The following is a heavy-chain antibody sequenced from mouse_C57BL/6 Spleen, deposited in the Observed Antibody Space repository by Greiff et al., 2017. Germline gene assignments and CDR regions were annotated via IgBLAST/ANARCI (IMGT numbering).Heavy chain of an antibody. J-gene: IGHJ3*01. CDR3: TGPGYSVGFAY. CDR1: GFTFSNYW. CDR2: IRLKSDNYAT. Sequence: EVQVVESGGGLVQPGGSMKLSCVASGFTFSNYWMNWVRQSPEKGLEWVAQIRLKSDNYATHYAESVKGRFTISRDDSKSSVYLQMNNLRAEDTGIYYCTGPGYSVGFAYWGQGTLVTVSA. V-gene: IGHV6-3*01. D-gene: IGHD2-3*01.